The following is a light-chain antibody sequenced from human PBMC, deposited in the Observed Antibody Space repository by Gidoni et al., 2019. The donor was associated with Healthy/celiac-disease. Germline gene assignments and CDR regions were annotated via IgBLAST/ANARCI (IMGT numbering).Light chain of an antibody. CDR2: ATP. CDR3: QQLNSYPRT. Sequence: DLQWPLSPSFLSASVGDRVTFTCRASQGISSYLAWYQQKPGKAPKLLIYATPTLQSGVPSRFSGSVSVTEFTLTISSLHPEDFATYYCQQLNSYPRTFGQGTRLEIK. J-gene: IGKJ5*01. CDR1: QGISSY. V-gene: IGKV1-9*01.